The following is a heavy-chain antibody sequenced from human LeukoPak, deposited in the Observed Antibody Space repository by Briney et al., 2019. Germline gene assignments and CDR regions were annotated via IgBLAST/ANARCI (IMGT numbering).Heavy chain of an antibody. V-gene: IGHV3-33*01. J-gene: IGHJ4*02. CDR3: ARDYGGNSYYFDY. CDR1: GFTFSSYG. D-gene: IGHD4-23*01. Sequence: PGKSLRLSCAAPGFTFSSYGMNWVRQAPGKGLEWVGVVWYDGSNKYYGDSVKGRFTISRDNSKNMLYLEMNSLRAEDTAVYYCARDYGGNSYYFDYWGQGTLVTVSS. CDR2: VWYDGSNK.